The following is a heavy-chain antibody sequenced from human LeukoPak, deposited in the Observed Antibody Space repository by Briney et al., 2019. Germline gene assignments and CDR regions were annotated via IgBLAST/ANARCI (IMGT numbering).Heavy chain of an antibody. Sequence: GGSLRLSCAASGFTFSSYGMHWVRQAPGKGLEWVAVIWYDGSNKYYADSVKGRFTISRDNSKNTLYLQMNSLRAEDTAVYYCARDNTASSGWSFFWYWGQGTLVTVSS. CDR2: IWYDGSNK. V-gene: IGHV3-33*01. D-gene: IGHD6-19*01. CDR1: GFTFSSYG. CDR3: ARDNTASSGWSFFWY. J-gene: IGHJ4*02.